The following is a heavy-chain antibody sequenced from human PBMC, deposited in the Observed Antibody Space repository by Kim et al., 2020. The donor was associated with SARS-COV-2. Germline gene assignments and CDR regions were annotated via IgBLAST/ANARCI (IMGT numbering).Heavy chain of an antibody. CDR1: GFTFSSYA. V-gene: IGHV3-23*03. Sequence: GGSLRLSCAASGFTFSSYAMSWVRQAPGKGLEWVSVIYSGGSSTYYADSVKGRFTISRDNSKNTLYLQMNSLRAEDTAVYYCAKVGYSYGSYYFDYWGQGTLVTVSS. J-gene: IGHJ4*02. CDR3: AKVGYSYGSYYFDY. CDR2: IYSGGSST. D-gene: IGHD5-18*01.